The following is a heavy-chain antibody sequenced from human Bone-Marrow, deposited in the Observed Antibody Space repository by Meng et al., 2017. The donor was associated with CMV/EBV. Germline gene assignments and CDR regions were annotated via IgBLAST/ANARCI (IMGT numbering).Heavy chain of an antibody. J-gene: IGHJ4*02. CDR1: FISYW. V-gene: IGHV5-51*01. Sequence: FISYWSGCVRQMPGKGLEWMGIIYPADSDTRYSPSSHGQVTISVDTSTTSAYLQWSSLKASATAMYYCARRVRYCGDDNCFTLGLDYWGQGTLVTVSS. CDR2: IYPADSDT. D-gene: IGHD2-21*01. CDR3: ARRVRYCGDDNCFTLGLDY.